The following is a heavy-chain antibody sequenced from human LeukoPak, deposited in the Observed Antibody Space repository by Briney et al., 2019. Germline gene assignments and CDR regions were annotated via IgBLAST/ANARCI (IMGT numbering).Heavy chain of an antibody. CDR3: AKSLEESYDILVGFSSFDD. V-gene: IGHV3-23*01. Sequence: GGSLRLSCAASGFTFNNYGVSWVRQAPGKGLEWVSSVRGGGDVTYYARSVRGRFTISRDNSKNTVYLQMNSLTAEDTAIYYCAKSLEESYDILVGFSSFDDWGQGTLATVS. J-gene: IGHJ4*02. CDR2: VRGGGDVT. CDR1: GFTFNNYG. D-gene: IGHD3-9*01.